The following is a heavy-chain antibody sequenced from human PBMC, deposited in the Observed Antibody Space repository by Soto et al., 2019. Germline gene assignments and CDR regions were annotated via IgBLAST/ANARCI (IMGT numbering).Heavy chain of an antibody. Sequence: EVQLVESGGGLVKPGGCLRLACAASGLTFSNAWMSWVRQAPGKGLEWVGRIKSKTDGGTTDYAAPVKGRFTISRDDSKNTLYLQMNSLKTEDTAVYYGPTEGRHGDYTYWGQGTLVTVSS. CDR3: PTEGRHGDYTY. D-gene: IGHD4-17*01. CDR2: IKSKTDGGTT. J-gene: IGHJ4*02. CDR1: GLTFSNAW. V-gene: IGHV3-15*01.